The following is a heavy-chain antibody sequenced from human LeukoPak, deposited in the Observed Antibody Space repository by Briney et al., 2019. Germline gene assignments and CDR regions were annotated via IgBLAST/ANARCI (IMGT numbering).Heavy chain of an antibody. Sequence: PGGSLRLSCAASGFTFSSYWMHWVSQAPGKGLVWVSRISEDGSSANYADSVKGRFTISRDNAKNTLYLQMNSLRAEDTAVYYCARHLHDWGQGTLVTVSS. D-gene: IGHD3-16*01. V-gene: IGHV3-74*01. J-gene: IGHJ4*02. CDR1: GFTFSSYW. CDR3: ARHLHD. CDR2: ISEDGSSA.